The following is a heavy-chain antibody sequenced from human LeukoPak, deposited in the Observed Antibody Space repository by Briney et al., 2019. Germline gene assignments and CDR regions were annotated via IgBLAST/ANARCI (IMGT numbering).Heavy chain of an antibody. D-gene: IGHD6-13*01. Sequence: SETLSLTCTVSGGSISSGGYYWSWLRQHPGKGLEWIGYIYYSGSTYYNPSLKSRVTISVDTSKNQFSLKLSSVTAADTAVYYCAKVAALNTVTVTFDPWGQGTLVTVSS. J-gene: IGHJ5*02. CDR1: GGSISSGGYY. V-gene: IGHV4-31*03. CDR3: AKVAALNTVTVTFDP. CDR2: IYYSGST.